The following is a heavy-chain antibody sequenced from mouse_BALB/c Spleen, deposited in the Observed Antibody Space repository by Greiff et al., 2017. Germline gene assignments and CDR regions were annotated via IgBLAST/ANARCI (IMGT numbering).Heavy chain of an antibody. CDR3: ARQGYYRYDGAMDY. CDR2: INSNGGST. V-gene: IGHV5-6-2*01. Sequence: EVQGVESGGGLVKLGGSLKLSCAASGFTFSSYYMSWVRQTPEKRLELVAAINSNGGSTYYPDTVKGRFTISRDNAKNTLYLQMSSLKSEDTALYYCARQGYYRYDGAMDYWGQGTSVTVSS. CDR1: GFTFSSYY. J-gene: IGHJ4*01. D-gene: IGHD2-14*01.